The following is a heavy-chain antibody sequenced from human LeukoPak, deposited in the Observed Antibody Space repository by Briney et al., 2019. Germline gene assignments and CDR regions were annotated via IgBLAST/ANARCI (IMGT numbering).Heavy chain of an antibody. J-gene: IGHJ4*02. CDR1: GGSISSYY. V-gene: IGHV4-4*07. D-gene: IGHD6-13*01. CDR2: IYNSGST. CDR3: ARSAFLVTAPGLYYFDY. Sequence: SETLSLTCTVSGGSISSYYWSWIRQPAGKGLEWIGHIYNSGSTNYNPSLKGRVTMSVATSKNQFSLHLSSVTAADTAVYFCARSAFLVTAPGLYYFDYWGQGTLVAVSS.